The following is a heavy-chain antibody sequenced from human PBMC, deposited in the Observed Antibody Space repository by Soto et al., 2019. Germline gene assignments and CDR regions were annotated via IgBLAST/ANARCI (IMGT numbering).Heavy chain of an antibody. D-gene: IGHD6-13*01. V-gene: IGHV3-23*01. CDR2: ISGSGGSA. CDR1: GFTFTIYV. CDR3: AKWGSNGWYDAFDI. Sequence: EVQLLDSGGGLVQPGGSLRLSCAASGFTFTIYVMTWVRQAPGKGLEWVSTISGSGGSAYYADSVKGRFTFSRDNSKNPLYLQMNSRRAEDTDVYYCAKWGSNGWYDAFDIWGQGTMVTDSS. J-gene: IGHJ3*02.